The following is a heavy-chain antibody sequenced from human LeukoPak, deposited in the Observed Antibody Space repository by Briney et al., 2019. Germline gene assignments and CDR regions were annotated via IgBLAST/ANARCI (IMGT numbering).Heavy chain of an antibody. Sequence: SETLSLTCTVSGGSISSYYWSWIRQPPGKGLEWIGYIYYSGSTNYNPSLKSRVTISVDTSKNQFTLKLSSVTAADTAVYYCARDRLYGMDVWGQGTTVTVSS. CDR3: ARDRLYGMDV. D-gene: IGHD3-16*01. CDR1: GGSISSYY. V-gene: IGHV4-59*01. J-gene: IGHJ6*02. CDR2: IYYSGST.